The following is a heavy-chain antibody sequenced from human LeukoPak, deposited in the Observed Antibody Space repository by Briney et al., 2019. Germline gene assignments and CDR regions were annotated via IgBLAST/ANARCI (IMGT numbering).Heavy chain of an antibody. Sequence: GGSLRLSCAASGFTFDDYAMHWVRQAPGKGLEWVSGISWNSGSIGYADSVKGRFTISRDNAKNSLYLQMNSLRAEDTALYYCAKAANYYDSSGSYFQHWGQGTLVTVSS. D-gene: IGHD3-22*01. CDR3: AKAANYYDSSGSYFQH. CDR1: GFTFDDYA. CDR2: ISWNSGSI. J-gene: IGHJ1*01. V-gene: IGHV3-9*01.